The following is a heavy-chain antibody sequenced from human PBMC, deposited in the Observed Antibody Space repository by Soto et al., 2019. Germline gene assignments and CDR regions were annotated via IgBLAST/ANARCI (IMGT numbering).Heavy chain of an antibody. V-gene: IGHV3-23*01. CDR3: AKEMGSGSYYNSNYFDY. Sequence: GGSLRLSCAASGFTFSSYAMSWVRQAPGKGLEWVSAISGSGGSTYYADSVKGRFTVSRDNSKNTLYLQMNSLRAEDTAVYYCAKEMGSGSYYNSNYFDYWGQGTLVTVSS. D-gene: IGHD3-10*01. J-gene: IGHJ4*02. CDR2: ISGSGGST. CDR1: GFTFSSYA.